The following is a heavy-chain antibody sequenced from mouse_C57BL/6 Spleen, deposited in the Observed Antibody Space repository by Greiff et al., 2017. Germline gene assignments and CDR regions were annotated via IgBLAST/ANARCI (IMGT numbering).Heavy chain of an antibody. J-gene: IGHJ4*01. CDR2: IYPGDGDT. CDR1: GYAFSSSW. CDR3: ARGTVVATPYAMDY. V-gene: IGHV1-82*01. Sequence: QVQLQQSGPELVKPGASVKISCKASGYAFSSSWMNWVKQRPGTGLEWIGRIYPGDGDTNYNGKFKGKATLTADKSSSTAYMQLSSLTSEDSAVYFCARGTVVATPYAMDYWGQGTSVTVSS. D-gene: IGHD1-1*01.